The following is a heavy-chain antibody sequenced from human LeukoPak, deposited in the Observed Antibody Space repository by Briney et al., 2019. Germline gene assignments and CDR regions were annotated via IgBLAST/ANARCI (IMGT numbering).Heavy chain of an antibody. J-gene: IGHJ5*02. V-gene: IGHV3-66*01. CDR3: AKTYYYDSSGYYYLGWFDP. D-gene: IGHD3-22*01. CDR2: IDTGGST. CDR1: GFTVSSNY. Sequence: PGGPLRLSCAASGFTVSSNYMSWVRQAPGKGLEWVSVIDTGGSTYYADSVKGRFTISRDNPKNTLYLQMNSLRAEDTAVYYCAKTYYYDSSGYYYLGWFDPWGQGTLVTVSS.